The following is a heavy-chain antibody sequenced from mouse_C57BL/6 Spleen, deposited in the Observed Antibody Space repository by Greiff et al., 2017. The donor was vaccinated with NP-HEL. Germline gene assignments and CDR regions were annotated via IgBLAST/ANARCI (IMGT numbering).Heavy chain of an antibody. Sequence: VHLVESGPGLVAPSQSLSITCTVSGFSLTSYAISWVRQPPGKGLEWLGVIWTGGGTNYNSALKSRLSISKDNSKSQVFLKMNSLQTDDTARYYCATYYDYDVRAMDYWGQGTSVTVSS. CDR3: ATYYDYDVRAMDY. D-gene: IGHD2-4*01. CDR1: GFSLTSYA. V-gene: IGHV2-9-1*01. CDR2: IWTGGGT. J-gene: IGHJ4*01.